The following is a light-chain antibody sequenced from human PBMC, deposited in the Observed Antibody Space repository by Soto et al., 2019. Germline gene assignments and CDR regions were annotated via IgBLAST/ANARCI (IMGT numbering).Light chain of an antibody. CDR3: QAWDSSTVV. J-gene: IGLJ2*01. CDR2: QDT. CDR1: KLGDKY. V-gene: IGLV3-1*01. Sequence: SYELTQAPSVSVSPGQTASITCSGDKLGDKYASWYQQKPGQSPVLVIYQDTKRPSGIPDRFSGSNSGNTATLTISGTQTMDEADYYCQAWDSSTVVFGGGTKLTVL.